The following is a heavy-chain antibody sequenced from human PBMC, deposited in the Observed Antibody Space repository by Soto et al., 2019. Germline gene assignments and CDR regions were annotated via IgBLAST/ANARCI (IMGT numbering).Heavy chain of an antibody. CDR2: TRNKANRYTT. J-gene: IGHJ3*02. V-gene: IGHV3-72*01. Sequence: PGGSLRLSCAASGFTFSDHYMDWVRQAPGKGLEWVGRTRNKANRYTTEYAASVKGRFSISRDDSKNSLYLQMNSLKTEDTAVYYCTRLRYCNSTTCRGAFDIWGQGTMVTVSS. CDR3: TRLRYCNSTTCRGAFDI. D-gene: IGHD6-13*01. CDR1: GFTFSDHY.